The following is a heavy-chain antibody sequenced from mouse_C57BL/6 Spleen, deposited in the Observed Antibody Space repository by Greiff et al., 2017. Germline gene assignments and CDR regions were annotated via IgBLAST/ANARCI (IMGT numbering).Heavy chain of an antibody. CDR3: ARIPLITTVVLYYLDY. D-gene: IGHD1-1*01. J-gene: IGHJ2*01. CDR2: INPNNGGT. Sequence: VQLKESGPELVKPGASVKISCKASGYTFTDYYMNWVKQSHGKSLEWIGDINPNNGGTSYNQKFKGKATLTVDKSSSTAYMELRSLTSEDSAVYYCARIPLITTVVLYYLDYWGQGTTLTVSS. CDR1: GYTFTDYY. V-gene: IGHV1-26*01.